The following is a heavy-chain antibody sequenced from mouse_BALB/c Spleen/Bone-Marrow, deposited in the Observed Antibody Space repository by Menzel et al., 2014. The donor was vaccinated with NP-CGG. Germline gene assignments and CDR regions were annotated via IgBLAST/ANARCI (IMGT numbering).Heavy chain of an antibody. J-gene: IGHJ4*01. D-gene: IGHD3-1*01. CDR3: ARQLGLRWAMDY. Sequence: EVQLVESGGGLVQPGGSLKLSCAASGFTFSSYTVSWVRQTPEKRLEWVAYISNGGGSTYYPDTVKGRFTIARDNAKNTMYLQMSSLKAEDTAMYYCARQLGLRWAMDYWGQGTSVTGSS. V-gene: IGHV5-12-2*01. CDR1: GFTFSSYT. CDR2: ISNGGGST.